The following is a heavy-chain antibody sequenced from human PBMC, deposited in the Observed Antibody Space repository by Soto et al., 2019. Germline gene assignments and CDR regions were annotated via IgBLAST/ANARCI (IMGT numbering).Heavy chain of an antibody. Sequence: SETLSLTCAVYGGSFSGYYWSWIRQPPGKGPEWIGEINHSGSTNYNPSLKSRVTISVDTSKNQFSLKLSSVTAADTAVYYCATLIHYYGSEELRKNDYWGQGTLVTVSS. CDR3: ATLIHYYGSEELRKNDY. J-gene: IGHJ4*02. CDR2: INHSGST. V-gene: IGHV4-34*01. CDR1: GGSFSGYY. D-gene: IGHD3-10*01.